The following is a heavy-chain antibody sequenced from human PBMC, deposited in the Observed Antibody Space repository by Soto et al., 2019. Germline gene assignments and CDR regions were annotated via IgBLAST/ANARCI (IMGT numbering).Heavy chain of an antibody. Sequence: QVQLVQTGAEVKKPGSSVKVSCKASGGTFSSYAISWVRQAPGQGLEWMGGIIPIFGTANYAQKFQGRVTITADESTSTAYMELSSLRSEDTAVYYCASQLPYYYDSSGYYYWGQGTLVTVSS. J-gene: IGHJ4*02. D-gene: IGHD3-22*01. CDR3: ASQLPYYYDSSGYYY. CDR2: IIPIFGTA. CDR1: GGTFSSYA. V-gene: IGHV1-69*01.